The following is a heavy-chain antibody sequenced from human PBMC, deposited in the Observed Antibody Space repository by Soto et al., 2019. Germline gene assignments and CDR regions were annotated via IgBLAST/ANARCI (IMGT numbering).Heavy chain of an antibody. CDR1: GGSISSSSYY. CDR2: IFYSGST. V-gene: IGHV4-39*01. D-gene: IGHD2-21*01. Sequence: QVQLQESGPGLGKPSETLSLTCTVSGGSISSSSYYWGWIRQPPGKGLEWIGSIFYSGSTYYNPSLQSRVTISVDTSTNQFSLKLRSVTAADTAVYYCARIVRGIVITYYYMDVWGKGTTVTVSS. J-gene: IGHJ6*03. CDR3: ARIVRGIVITYYYMDV.